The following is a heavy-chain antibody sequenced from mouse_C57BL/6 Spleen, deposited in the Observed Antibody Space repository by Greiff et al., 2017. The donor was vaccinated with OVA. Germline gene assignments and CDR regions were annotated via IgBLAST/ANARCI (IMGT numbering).Heavy chain of an antibody. CDR3: ARGPLYGSY. CDR2: INPNNGGT. CDR1: GYTFTDYY. Sequence: VQLQQSGPELVKPGASVKISCKASGYTFTDYYMNWVKQSHGKSLEWIGDINPNNGGTSYNQKFKGKATLTVDKSSSTAYMELRSLTSEDSAVYYCARGPLYGSYWGQGTTLTVSS. D-gene: IGHD1-1*01. V-gene: IGHV1-26*01. J-gene: IGHJ2*01.